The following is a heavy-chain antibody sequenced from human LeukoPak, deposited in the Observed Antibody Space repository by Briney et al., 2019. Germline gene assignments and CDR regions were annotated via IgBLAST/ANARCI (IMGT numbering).Heavy chain of an antibody. CDR2: MNPNSGNT. D-gene: IGHD2-2*01. CDR3: AWTLPAGRFDP. Sequence: ASVKVSCKASGYTFTSYDINWVRQATGQGLEWMGWMNPNSGNTGYAQKFQGRVTMTRNTSISTAYMELSSLRSDDTAVYYCAWTLPAGRFDPWGQGTLVTVSS. J-gene: IGHJ5*02. CDR1: GYTFTSYD. V-gene: IGHV1-8*01.